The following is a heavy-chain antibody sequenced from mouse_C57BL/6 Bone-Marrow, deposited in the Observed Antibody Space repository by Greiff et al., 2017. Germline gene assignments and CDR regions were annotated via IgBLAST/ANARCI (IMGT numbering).Heavy chain of an antibody. CDR3: ARLYYDSSYGY. D-gene: IGHD1-1*01. CDR1: GFTFSSYG. V-gene: IGHV5-6*01. Sequence: EVKLVESGGDLVKPGGSLTLSCAASGFTFSSYGMSWVRQTPDKRLEWVATISSGGSYTYYPDSVKGRFTISRDNAKNTLYLQMSSLKSEDTAMYYCARLYYDSSYGYWGQGTTLTVSS. J-gene: IGHJ2*01. CDR2: ISSGGSYT.